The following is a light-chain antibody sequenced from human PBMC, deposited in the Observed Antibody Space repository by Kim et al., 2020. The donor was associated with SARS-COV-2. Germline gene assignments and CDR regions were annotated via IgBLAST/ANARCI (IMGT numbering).Light chain of an antibody. CDR1: QSISIS. CDR2: GAS. CDR3: QQSNRTRLT. J-gene: IGKJ4*01. Sequence: DIQMTQSPSSLSASVGDRVTITCRASQSISISLNWYQQKPGKAPKVLISGASTLQSGVPSRFSGSGSGTDFTLTISSLQPEDFATYYCQQSNRTRLTFGGGTKVDIK. V-gene: IGKV1-39*01.